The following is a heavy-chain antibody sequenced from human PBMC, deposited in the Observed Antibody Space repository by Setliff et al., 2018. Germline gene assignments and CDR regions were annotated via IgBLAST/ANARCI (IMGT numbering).Heavy chain of an antibody. D-gene: IGHD6-19*01. V-gene: IGHV4-61*09. CDR3: ARAISGWYSAHYYYMDV. J-gene: IGHJ6*03. CDR1: GDSISSRRSY. Sequence: SETLSLTCTVSGDSISSRRSYWGWFRQPAGKGLEWIGHIYTSGSTNYNPSLKSRVTISVDASKNQLSLNLRSVTAADTAVYYCARAISGWYSAHYYYMDVWGKGTTVTVSS. CDR2: IYTSGST.